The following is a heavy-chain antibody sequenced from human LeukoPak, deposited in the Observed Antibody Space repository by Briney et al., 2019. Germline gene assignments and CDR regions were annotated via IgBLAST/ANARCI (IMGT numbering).Heavy chain of an antibody. V-gene: IGHV4-59*08. CDR2: IYYSGST. CDR1: GGPISSYY. CDR3: ARHKWGDIVVVVAAPDAFDI. J-gene: IGHJ3*02. D-gene: IGHD2-15*01. Sequence: SETLSLTCTVSGGPISSYYWSWIRQPPGKGLEWIGYIYYSGSTNYNPSLKSRVTISVDTSKNQFSLKLSSVTAADTAVYYCARHKWGDIVVVVAAPDAFDIWGQGTMVTVSS.